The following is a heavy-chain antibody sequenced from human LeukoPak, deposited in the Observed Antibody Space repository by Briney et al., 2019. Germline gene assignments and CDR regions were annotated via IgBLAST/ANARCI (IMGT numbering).Heavy chain of an antibody. Sequence: QSGGSLRLSCAASGFTFSSYAMSWVRQAPGKGLEWVSAIRDSGSSTHYADSVKGRFTTSRGNSKNTLFLQMNSLRAEDTAIYYCAKYGPQDSGSSHFDYWGQGALVTVSS. CDR2: IRDSGSST. CDR3: AKYGPQDSGSSHFDY. J-gene: IGHJ4*02. D-gene: IGHD1-26*01. V-gene: IGHV3-23*01. CDR1: GFTFSSYA.